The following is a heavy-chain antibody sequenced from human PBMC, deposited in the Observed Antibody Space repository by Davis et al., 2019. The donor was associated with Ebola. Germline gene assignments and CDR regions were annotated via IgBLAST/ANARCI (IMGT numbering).Heavy chain of an antibody. J-gene: IGHJ4*02. D-gene: IGHD1-26*01. CDR3: AALSGSYVGVNY. Sequence: MPSETLSLTCTVSGGSISSYYWSWIRQPPGKGLEWIGYIYYSGSTNYNPSLKSRVTISVDTSKNQFSLKLSSVTAADTAVYYCAALSGSYVGVNYWGQGTLVTVSS. CDR1: GGSISSYY. V-gene: IGHV4-59*08. CDR2: IYYSGST.